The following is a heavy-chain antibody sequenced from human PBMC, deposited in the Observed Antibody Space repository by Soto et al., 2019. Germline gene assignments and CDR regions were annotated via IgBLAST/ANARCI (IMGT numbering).Heavy chain of an antibody. CDR1: GGSISSYY. CDR2: IYYSGST. Sequence: SETLSLTCTVSGGSISSYYWSWIRQPPGKGLEWIGYIYYSGSTNYNPSLKSRVTISVDTSKNQFSLKLSSVTAADTAVYYCVREPARATDFSGKAPMVTLSS. J-gene: IGHJ6*03. CDR3: VREPARATDF. V-gene: IGHV4-59*01. D-gene: IGHD1-26*01.